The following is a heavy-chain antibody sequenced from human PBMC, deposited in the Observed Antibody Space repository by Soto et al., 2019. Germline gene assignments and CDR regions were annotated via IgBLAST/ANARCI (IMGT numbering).Heavy chain of an antibody. D-gene: IGHD5-18*01. CDR2: IYYSGST. CDR3: ERPIAIQLWSFDY. Sequence: AETLSLTCTVSGVSISSSSYYWGWIGQPPGKGLEWIGSIYYSGSTYYNPSLKSRVTISVDTSKNQFSLKLSSVTAADTDVYYCERPIAIQLWSFDYWGQGTLVTVSS. J-gene: IGHJ4*02. V-gene: IGHV4-39*01. CDR1: GVSISSSSYY.